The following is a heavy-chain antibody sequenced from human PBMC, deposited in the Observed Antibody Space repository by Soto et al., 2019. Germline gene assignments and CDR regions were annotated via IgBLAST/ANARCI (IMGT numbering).Heavy chain of an antibody. CDR3: AITYCRDNSCPRDFDF. V-gene: IGHV1-69*02. CDR1: GGTFNTYT. CDR2: FIPILDMA. J-gene: IGHJ4*02. Sequence: QVQVVQSGAEVKKPESSVKVSCKPSGGTFNTYTVNWVRLAPGHGLEWMGRFIPILDMANYAQKFQDRVTIPADRSTFNACMELNSLTSDDTAVYYCAITYCRDNSCPRDFDFWGPGTRVTVSS. D-gene: IGHD2-21*01.